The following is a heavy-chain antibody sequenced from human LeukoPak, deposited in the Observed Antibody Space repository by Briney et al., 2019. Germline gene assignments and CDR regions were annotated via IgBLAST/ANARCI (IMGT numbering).Heavy chain of an antibody. CDR1: GYSFPTYW. CDR3: TMAVPASGTRYIDY. CDR2: IYPGDSDT. V-gene: IGHV5-51*01. D-gene: IGHD6-13*01. Sequence: RGESLKISCKGSGYSFPTYWIGWVRQMPGKGLEWMGIIYPGDSDTRYSPSFQGQVTISVDKSISTAYLLWSSLKASDTAMYYCTMAVPASGTRYIDYWGQGTLVTVSS. J-gene: IGHJ4*02.